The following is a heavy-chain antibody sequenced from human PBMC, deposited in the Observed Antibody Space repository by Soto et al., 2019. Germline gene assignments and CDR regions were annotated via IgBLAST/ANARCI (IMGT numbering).Heavy chain of an antibody. D-gene: IGHD1-26*01. J-gene: IGHJ6*03. V-gene: IGHV4-59*12. CDR1: GGSISSYY. CDR3: PRDRRVSGNYSPDYYYLDV. Sequence: SETLSLTCTVSGGSISSYYWSWIRQPPGKGLEWIGYIYYSGTTNYNPSLKSRVTISVDTSKNQFSLKLSSVTAADTAVYYCPRDRRVSGNYSPDYYYLDVWAKGTTVTVSS. CDR2: IYYSGTT.